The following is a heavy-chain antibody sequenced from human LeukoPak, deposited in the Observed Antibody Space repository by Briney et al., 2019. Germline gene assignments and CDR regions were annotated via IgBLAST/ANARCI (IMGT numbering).Heavy chain of an antibody. CDR1: GGSISSYY. J-gene: IGHJ4*02. CDR2: IYYSGST. V-gene: IGHV4-59*01. Sequence: PSETLSLTCAVSGGSISSYYWSWIRQPPGKGLEWVGYIYYSGSTHYNPSLKSRVTISVDTSKNQFSLKLSSVTAADTAVYYCARGAAAAGRLGFDYWGQGTLVTVSS. CDR3: ARGAAAAGRLGFDY. D-gene: IGHD6-13*01.